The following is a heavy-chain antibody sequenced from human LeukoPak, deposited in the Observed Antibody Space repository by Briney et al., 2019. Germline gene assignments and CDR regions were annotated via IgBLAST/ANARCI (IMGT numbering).Heavy chain of an antibody. J-gene: IGHJ4*02. CDR3: AGSSGWLYRVDY. D-gene: IGHD6-19*01. V-gene: IGHV1-2*02. Sequence: ASVKVSCKASGYTFTGYYMHWVRQAPGQGLEWMGWINPNSGGTNYAQKFQGRVIMTRDTSISTAYMELSRLRSDDTAVYYCAGSSGWLYRVDYWGQGTLVTVSS. CDR2: INPNSGGT. CDR1: GYTFTGYY.